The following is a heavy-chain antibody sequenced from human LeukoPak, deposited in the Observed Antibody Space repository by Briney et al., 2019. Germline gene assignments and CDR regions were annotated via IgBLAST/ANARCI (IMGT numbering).Heavy chain of an antibody. J-gene: IGHJ4*02. CDR1: GYTSSGYY. CDR3: ARYRTGPSVNFDY. D-gene: IGHD3-16*02. Sequence: ASMKVSRNADGYTSSGYYMRWERQAPERGRGWVGWINPNSGGTNYAQKFQGRLTMTGDTSISTFYMELRRLRSDDTAVYYCARYRTGPSVNFDYWGQGALVTVPS. V-gene: IGHV1-2*02. CDR2: INPNSGGT.